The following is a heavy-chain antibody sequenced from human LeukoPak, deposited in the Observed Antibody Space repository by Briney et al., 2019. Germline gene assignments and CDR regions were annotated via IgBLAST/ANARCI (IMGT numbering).Heavy chain of an antibody. CDR3: ARGERVANNWFDP. Sequence: SMKVSCKASGYTFTSYGISWVRQAPGQGLEWMGGIIPIFGTANYAQKFQGRVTITTDESTSTAYMELSSLRSEDTAVYYCARGERVANNWFDPWGQGTLVTVSS. V-gene: IGHV1-69*05. D-gene: IGHD2-15*01. CDR1: GYTFTSYG. CDR2: IIPIFGTA. J-gene: IGHJ5*02.